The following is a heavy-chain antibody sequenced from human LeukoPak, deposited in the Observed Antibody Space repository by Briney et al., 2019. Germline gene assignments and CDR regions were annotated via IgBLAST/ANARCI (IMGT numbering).Heavy chain of an antibody. CDR3: ATGRRAGIVGATPQAHDAFDI. D-gene: IGHD1-26*01. V-gene: IGHV3-30*03. CDR2: ISYDGSNK. CDR1: GFTFSSYG. J-gene: IGHJ3*02. Sequence: GGSLRLSCAASGFTFSSYGMHWVRQAPGKGLEWVAVISYDGSNKYYADSVKGRFTISRDNSKNTLYLQMNSVRAEDTAVYYCATGRRAGIVGATPQAHDAFDIWGQGTMVTVSS.